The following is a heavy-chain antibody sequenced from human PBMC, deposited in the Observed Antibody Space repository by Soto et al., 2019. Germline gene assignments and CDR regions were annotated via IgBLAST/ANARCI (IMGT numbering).Heavy chain of an antibody. CDR2: INHSGST. V-gene: IGHV4-34*01. D-gene: IGHD2-2*01. CDR3: ARGGVVVVPAVPTRGVFDI. Sequence: SETLSLTCAVYGGSFSGYYWSWIRQPPGKGLEWIGEINHSGSTNYNPSLKSRVTISVDTSKNQFSLKLSSVTAADTAVYYCARGGVVVVPAVPTRGVFDIWGQGTMVTVSS. J-gene: IGHJ3*02. CDR1: GGSFSGYY.